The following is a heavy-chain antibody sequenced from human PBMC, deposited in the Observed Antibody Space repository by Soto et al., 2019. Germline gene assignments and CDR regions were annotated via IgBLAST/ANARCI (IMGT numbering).Heavy chain of an antibody. CDR1: GGTFSSYA. Sequence: QVQLVQSGAEVKKPGSSVKVSCKASGGTFSSYAISWVRQAPGQGLEWMGGIIPIFGTANYAQKFQGRVTITADESTSTAYMELSSLRSEDTAVYYCARSYEGYCISNSCYSTIDYWGQGTLVTVSS. V-gene: IGHV1-69*12. J-gene: IGHJ4*02. CDR2: IIPIFGTA. CDR3: ARSYEGYCISNSCYSTIDY. D-gene: IGHD2-2*01.